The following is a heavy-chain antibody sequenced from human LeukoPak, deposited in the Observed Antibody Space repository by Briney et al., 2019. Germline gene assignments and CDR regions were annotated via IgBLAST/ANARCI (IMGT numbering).Heavy chain of an antibody. D-gene: IGHD2-2*01. Sequence: GGSLRLSSAASGFTFSSYWMSWVRQAPGKGLEWVANIKQDGSEKYYVDSVKGRFTISRDNAKNSLYLQMNSLRAEDTAVYYCARGGFSGYCSSTSCYDYYYMDVWGKGTTVTVSS. V-gene: IGHV3-7*01. CDR2: IKQDGSEK. CDR3: ARGGFSGYCSSTSCYDYYYMDV. J-gene: IGHJ6*03. CDR1: GFTFSSYW.